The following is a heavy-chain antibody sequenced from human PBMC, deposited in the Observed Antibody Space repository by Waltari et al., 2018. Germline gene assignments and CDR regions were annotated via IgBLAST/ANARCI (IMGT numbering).Heavy chain of an antibody. V-gene: IGHV3-30*02. CDR2: IRYDSSMV. J-gene: IGHJ4*02. CDR1: GFQFADYS. Sequence: QGQLVESGGGVFQPGGSLTLSCETSGFQFADYSMHWVRQAPGKGLEWLAFIRYDSSMVYNADAIAGRFSISRDDAQRTVQLRLTSLRGDDTAVYYCARKGGRGYPYGPFYYDHWGQGTLVTVSP. CDR3: ARKGGRGYPYGPFYYDH. D-gene: IGHD5-18*01.